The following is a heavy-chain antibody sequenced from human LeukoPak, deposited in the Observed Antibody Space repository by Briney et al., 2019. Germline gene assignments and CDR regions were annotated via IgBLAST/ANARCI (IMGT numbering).Heavy chain of an antibody. CDR2: INSSGGST. J-gene: IGHJ4*02. Sequence: ASVKVSCKASGYTFTSYYMHWVRQAPGQGLEWIGIINSSGGSTSYAQKFQGRVTMTRDMSTSTVYMELSSLRSEDTAVYYCARDHMAYYYASSGYYPAYYFDFWGQGTLVTVSS. V-gene: IGHV1-46*01. CDR3: ARDHMAYYYASSGYYPAYYFDF. D-gene: IGHD3-22*01. CDR1: GYTFTSYY.